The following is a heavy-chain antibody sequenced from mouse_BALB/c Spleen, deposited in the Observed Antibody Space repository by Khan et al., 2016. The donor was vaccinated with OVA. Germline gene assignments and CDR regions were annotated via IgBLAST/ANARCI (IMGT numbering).Heavy chain of an antibody. CDR1: GDSITRGY. J-gene: IGHJ3*01. Sequence: EVQLQESGHSLVKPSQTLSLTCSVSGDSITRGYWNWIRKFPGNKLDYMGYISYSGNTYCNPSLKSRISITRDTSKNQYYLQLNSVTTEDTATYXSAGELRGFSYWGQGTLVTVSA. D-gene: IGHD1-3*01. CDR2: ISYSGNT. V-gene: IGHV3-8*02. CDR3: AGELRGFSY.